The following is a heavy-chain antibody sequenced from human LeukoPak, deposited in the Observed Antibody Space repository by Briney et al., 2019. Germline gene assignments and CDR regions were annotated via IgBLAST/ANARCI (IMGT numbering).Heavy chain of an antibody. J-gene: IGHJ4*02. D-gene: IGHD2-2*02. Sequence: RTSETLSLTCTVSGYSITSGYNWAWIRQPPGKVLEWIGSIYHSGSAYYNPSLKSRVTISVDTSKNQFSLKLSSVTAADTAVYYCVRYCSSTTCYTRAVVYWGQGTLVTVSS. CDR3: VRYCSSTTCYTRAVVY. CDR2: IYHSGSA. CDR1: GYSITSGYN. V-gene: IGHV4-38-2*02.